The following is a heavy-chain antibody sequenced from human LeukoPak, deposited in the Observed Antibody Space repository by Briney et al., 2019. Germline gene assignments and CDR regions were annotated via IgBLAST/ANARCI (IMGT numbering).Heavy chain of an antibody. Sequence: SETLSLTCTVSGGSISSSSSYYWGWIRQPPGKGLEWIGSIYYTGDTYYNSSLRSRVTISVDTSKNQFSLKLSSVTAADTALYYCARLRGYTDGNPGYWGQGSLVTVSS. CDR3: ARLRGYTDGNPGY. V-gene: IGHV4-39*01. D-gene: IGHD5-12*01. CDR1: GGSISSSSSYY. CDR2: IYYTGDT. J-gene: IGHJ4*02.